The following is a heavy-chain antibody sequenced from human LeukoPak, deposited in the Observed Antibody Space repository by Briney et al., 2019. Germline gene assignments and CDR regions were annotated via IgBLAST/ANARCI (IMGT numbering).Heavy chain of an antibody. CDR2: IKSKTDGGTT. V-gene: IGHV3-15*01. CDR3: TTDIVATGFDY. J-gene: IGHJ4*02. Sequence: GGSLRLSCAASGFTFSNAWMSWVRQAPGRGLEWVGRIKSKTDGGTTDYAAPVKGRFTISRDDSKNTLYLQMNSLKTEDTAVYYCTTDIVATGFDYWGQGTLVTVSS. D-gene: IGHD5-12*01. CDR1: GFTFSNAW.